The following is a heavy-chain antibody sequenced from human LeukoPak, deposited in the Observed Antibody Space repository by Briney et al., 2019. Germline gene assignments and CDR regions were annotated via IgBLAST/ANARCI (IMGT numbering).Heavy chain of an antibody. CDR2: VWYDGSNK. D-gene: IGHD6-19*01. Sequence: GGSLRLSCAASEFTFSNYGMHWVRQAPGKGLEWVAVVWYDGSNKYYVDSVKGRFTISRDNSKNTLYLQMNSLRVEDTAVYYCATKQWLAPPPDSWGQGTPVTVSS. J-gene: IGHJ4*02. CDR1: EFTFSNYG. CDR3: ATKQWLAPPPDS. V-gene: IGHV3-33*01.